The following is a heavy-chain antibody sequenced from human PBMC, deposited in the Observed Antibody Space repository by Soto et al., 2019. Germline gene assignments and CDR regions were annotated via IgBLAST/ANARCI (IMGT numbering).Heavy chain of an antibody. D-gene: IGHD3-3*02. CDR3: ARHSLALRKNNWFDP. CDR2: INHSGTT. J-gene: IGHJ5*02. V-gene: IGHV4-34*01. CDR1: GGSFSGYY. Sequence: PSETLSLTCAVYGGSFSGYYWTWIRQPPGKGLEWIGEINHSGTTTYNPSLKSRVTIYVDTSRDQFSLRLSSVTAADTALYFCARHSLALRKNNWFDPWGQGIMVTVSS.